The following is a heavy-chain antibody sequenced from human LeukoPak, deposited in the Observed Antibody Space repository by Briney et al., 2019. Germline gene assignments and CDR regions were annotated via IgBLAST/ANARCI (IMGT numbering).Heavy chain of an antibody. Sequence: GASVEVSCKASGGTFSSYAISWVRQAPGQGLEWMGRIIPILGIANYAQKFQGRVTITADKSTSTAYMELSSLRSEDTAVYYCARAYSYGRGGYYGMDVWGQGTTVTVSS. CDR1: GGTFSSYA. D-gene: IGHD5-18*01. J-gene: IGHJ6*02. CDR2: IIPILGIA. V-gene: IGHV1-69*04. CDR3: ARAYSYGRGGYYGMDV.